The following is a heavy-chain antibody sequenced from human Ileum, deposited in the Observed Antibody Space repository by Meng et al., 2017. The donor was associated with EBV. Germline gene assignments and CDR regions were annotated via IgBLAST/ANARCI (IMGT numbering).Heavy chain of an antibody. CDR3: ARDPTGGEDHQRV. D-gene: IGHD1-14*01. CDR1: CGSITSSNW. CDR2: IYHSGIT. J-gene: IGHJ4*02. Sequence: GPGLASASATLPPTSAGACGSITSSNWWISVRQTPGKGREWIWKIYHSGITIYNPSLKSRATMSVDNSKNQFSLKLNSMTAADTAVYYCARDPTGGEDHQRVWGQGTLVTVSS. V-gene: IGHV4-4*02.